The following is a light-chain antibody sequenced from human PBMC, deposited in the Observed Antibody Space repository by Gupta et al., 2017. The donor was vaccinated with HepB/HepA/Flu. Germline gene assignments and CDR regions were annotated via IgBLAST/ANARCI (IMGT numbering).Light chain of an antibody. CDR2: DAS. V-gene: IGKV3-11*01. J-gene: IGKJ4*01. Sequence: ELVLTQSPATLSLSPGDRATLSCRASQSVSSYLAWYQQKPGQAPRLLIYDASNRATGSPARFSGSGSGTDFTLTISSLEPEDFAVYYCQQRSNWPPGLTFGGGTKVEIK. CDR3: QQRSNWPPGLT. CDR1: QSVSSY.